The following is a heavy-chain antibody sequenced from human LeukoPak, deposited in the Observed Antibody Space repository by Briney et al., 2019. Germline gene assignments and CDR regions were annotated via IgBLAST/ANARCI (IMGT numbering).Heavy chain of an antibody. CDR1: GGSINSGSYY. CDR3: ARSLSSSGSYWYYFDY. Sequence: SETLSLTCIVSGGSINSGSYYWSWIRQPAGKGLEWIGRIYTSGSTNYNPSLKSRVTISVDTSKNQFSLKLSSVTAADTAVYYCARSLSSSGSYWYYFDYGGQGTLVAVSS. V-gene: IGHV4-61*02. D-gene: IGHD1-26*01. CDR2: IYTSGST. J-gene: IGHJ4*02.